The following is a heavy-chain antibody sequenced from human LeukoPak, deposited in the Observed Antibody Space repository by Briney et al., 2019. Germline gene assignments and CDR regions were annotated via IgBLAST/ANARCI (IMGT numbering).Heavy chain of an antibody. D-gene: IGHD3-10*01. CDR1: GFTFSGSA. Sequence: GGSLRLSCAASGFTFSGSAMHWVRQASGKGLEWVGRIRSKANSYAPAYAASVKGRFTISRDDSKNTAYLQMNSLKTEDTAVYYCTRDNGRITMVRGVTYYYYYGMDVWGKGTTVTVSS. V-gene: IGHV3-73*01. CDR3: TRDNGRITMVRGVTYYYYYGMDV. CDR2: IRSKANSYAP. J-gene: IGHJ6*04.